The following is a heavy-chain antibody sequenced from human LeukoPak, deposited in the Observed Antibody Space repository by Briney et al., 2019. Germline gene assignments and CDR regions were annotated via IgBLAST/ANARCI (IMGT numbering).Heavy chain of an antibody. CDR2: IWYDASNK. CDR1: GFTFSNYW. CDR3: ARWGNNKILDY. D-gene: IGHD7-27*01. J-gene: IGHJ4*02. Sequence: GGSLRLSCAASGFTFSNYWMHWIRQAPGKGLEWVAVIWYDASNKYYADSVKGRFTISRDNSKNTLYLQMNSLRAEDTAVYYCARWGNNKILDYWGQGTLVTVSS. V-gene: IGHV3-33*08.